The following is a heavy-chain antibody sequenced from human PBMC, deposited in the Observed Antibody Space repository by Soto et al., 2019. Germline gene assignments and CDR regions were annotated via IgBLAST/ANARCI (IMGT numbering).Heavy chain of an antibody. CDR2: INPNSGGT. D-gene: IGHD6-19*01. J-gene: IGHJ6*02. V-gene: IGHV1-2*02. CDR1: GYTFTDYY. CDR3: ARDQSPSSGWPGMDV. Sequence: ASVKVSCKASGYTFTDYYMHWVRQAPGQGLEWMGWINPNSGGTNYAQKFQGRVTMTRDTSISTAYMELNRLRSDDTAVYYCARDQSPSSGWPGMDVWSQGTTVTVSS.